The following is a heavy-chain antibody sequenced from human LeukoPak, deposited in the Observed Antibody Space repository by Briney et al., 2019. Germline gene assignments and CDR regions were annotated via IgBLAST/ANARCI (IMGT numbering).Heavy chain of an antibody. Sequence: PGGSLRLSCAASGFTFSSYSMNWVRQAPGKGLEWVSSISSSSSYIYYADSVKGRFTISRDNAKNSLYLQMNSLRAEDTAVYYCARLLDIVVVPAAIQGYMDVWGKGTTVTVSS. J-gene: IGHJ6*03. CDR1: GFTFSSYS. V-gene: IGHV3-21*01. CDR3: ARLLDIVVVPAAIQGYMDV. CDR2: ISSSSSYI. D-gene: IGHD2-2*02.